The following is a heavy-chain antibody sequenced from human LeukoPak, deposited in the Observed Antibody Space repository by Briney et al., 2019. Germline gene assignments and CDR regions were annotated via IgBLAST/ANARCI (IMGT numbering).Heavy chain of an antibody. D-gene: IGHD1-1*01. CDR2: ISGGGGTT. J-gene: IGHJ3*02. V-gene: IGHV3-23*01. Sequence: GGSLRLSCAASGFSFSNYAMSWVRQDPGKGQEWVSAISGGGGTTYYTDSVKGRFTISRDNSKNTLYLQMNSLRAEDTAVYYCARGGSYLSAFDIWGQGTMVTASS. CDR3: ARGGSYLSAFDI. CDR1: GFSFSNYA.